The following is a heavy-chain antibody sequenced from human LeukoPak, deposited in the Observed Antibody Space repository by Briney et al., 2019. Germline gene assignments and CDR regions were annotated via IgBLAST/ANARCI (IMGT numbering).Heavy chain of an antibody. CDR1: GYTFTGYY. CDR3: TRSVRNGHIDY. CDR2: INPNSGGT. Sequence: PSVKVSCKASGYTFTGYYMHWVRQAPGQGLEWMGWINPNSGGTNYAQKFQGRVTMTRSTSISTAYMELSNLRFEDTAVYYCTRSVRNGHIDYWGQGTLVTVSS. D-gene: IGHD2-21*01. V-gene: IGHV1-2*02. J-gene: IGHJ4*02.